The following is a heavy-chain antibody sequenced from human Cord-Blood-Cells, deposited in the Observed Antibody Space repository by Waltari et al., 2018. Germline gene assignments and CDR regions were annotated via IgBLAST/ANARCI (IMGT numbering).Heavy chain of an antibody. CDR1: GGSISSYY. D-gene: IGHD3-3*01. CDR3: ARGVRRFLEWFIWFDP. Sequence: QVQLQESGPGLVKPSETLSLTCTVSGGSISSYYWSWIRQPPGKGLEWIGYIYYSGSTNYNPSLKSRVTISVDTSKNQFSLKLSSVTAADTAVYYCARGVRRFLEWFIWFDPWGQGTLVTVSS. J-gene: IGHJ5*02. CDR2: IYYSGST. V-gene: IGHV4-59*01.